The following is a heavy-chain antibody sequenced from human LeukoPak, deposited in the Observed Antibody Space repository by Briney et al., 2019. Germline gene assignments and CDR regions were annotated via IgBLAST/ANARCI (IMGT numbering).Heavy chain of an antibody. D-gene: IGHD1-1*01. V-gene: IGHV4-59*11. CDR2: ISYSGTT. CDR1: GASISSHY. J-gene: IGHJ4*02. Sequence: SETLSLTCTVSGASISSHYWSWIRQPPGKGLEWIGYISYSGTTNYNASLKSRATISADTSKSHFSLILSSVTAADTAVYYCARELELRSEGSFDYWGQGTLVTVSS. CDR3: ARELELRSEGSFDY.